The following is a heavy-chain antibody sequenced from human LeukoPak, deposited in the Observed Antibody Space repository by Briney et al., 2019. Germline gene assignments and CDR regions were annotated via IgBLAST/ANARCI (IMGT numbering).Heavy chain of an antibody. CDR1: GYTFTGYY. J-gene: IGHJ6*02. Sequence: ASVKVSCKASGYTFTGYYMHWVRQAPGQGLEWMGWINPNSGGTNYAQKFQGRVTMTRDTSISTAYMELSRLRSDDTAVYYCARGGIAAAGFYYYYYCMDVWGQGTTVTVSS. CDR2: INPNSGGT. V-gene: IGHV1-2*02. CDR3: ARGGIAAAGFYYYYYCMDV. D-gene: IGHD6-13*01.